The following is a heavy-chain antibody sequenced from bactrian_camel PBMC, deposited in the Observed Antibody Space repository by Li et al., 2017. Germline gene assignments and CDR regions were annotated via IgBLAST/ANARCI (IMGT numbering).Heavy chain of an antibody. CDR1: GYTYSGAC. CDR2: IERDGTTT. D-gene: IGHD5*01. Sequence: HVQLVESGGGSVQAGGSLRLSCASFGYTYSGACMAWFRQKPGKEREEVASIERDGTTTYADSVKGRFTISRDNAKSMLYLQLSSLKTEDTAMYYCVQDFFTLRTWSPGPGRGTQVTVS. J-gene: IGHJ4*01. V-gene: IGHV3S1*01.